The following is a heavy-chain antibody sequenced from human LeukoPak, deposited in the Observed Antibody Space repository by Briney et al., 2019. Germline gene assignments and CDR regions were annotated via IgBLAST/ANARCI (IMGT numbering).Heavy chain of an antibody. V-gene: IGHV3-66*01. J-gene: IGHJ3*01. D-gene: IGHD3-10*02. CDR2: VYGGDTT. CDR1: GSSGTTNY. Sequence: GGSLRLSCAASGSSGTTNYMSWVRQAPGKGLEFVSIVYGGDTTVYADSVKGRFTISRDTSKNTLFLQMSSLTVEDTAVYYCTTFVALRAFDGWGQGTMVTVSS. CDR3: TTFVALRAFDG.